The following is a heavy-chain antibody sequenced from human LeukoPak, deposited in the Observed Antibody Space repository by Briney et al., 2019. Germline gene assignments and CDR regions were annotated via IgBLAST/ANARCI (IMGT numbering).Heavy chain of an antibody. J-gene: IGHJ3*02. CDR1: GFTFSSYA. D-gene: IGHD1-26*01. Sequence: PGGSLRLSCAASGFTFSSYAMHWVRQAPGKGLEWVAVISYDGSNKYYADSVKGRFTISRDNAKNSLYLQMNSLRAEDTALYHCARGSYPDAFDIWGQGTMVTVSS. CDR2: ISYDGSNK. V-gene: IGHV3-30-3*01. CDR3: ARGSYPDAFDI.